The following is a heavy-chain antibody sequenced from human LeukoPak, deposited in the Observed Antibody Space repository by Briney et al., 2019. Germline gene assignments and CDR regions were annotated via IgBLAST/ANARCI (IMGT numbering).Heavy chain of an antibody. J-gene: IGHJ2*01. CDR2: IIPIFGTA. CDR1: GGTFSSYA. V-gene: IGHV1-69*05. CDR3: ARDLTKYWYFDL. D-gene: IGHD1-14*01. Sequence: SVKVSCKASGGTFSSYAISWVRQAPGQGLEWMGRIIPIFGTANYAQKLQGRVTITTDESTSTAYMELSSLRSEDTAVYYCARDLTKYWYFDLWGRGTLVTVSS.